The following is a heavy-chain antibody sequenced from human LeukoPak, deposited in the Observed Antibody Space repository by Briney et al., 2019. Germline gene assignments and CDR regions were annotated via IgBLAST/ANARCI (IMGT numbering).Heavy chain of an antibody. J-gene: IGHJ4*02. CDR1: GFTFSGYW. D-gene: IGHD1-26*01. Sequence: GGALRLSCAASGFTFSGYWMTWVRQAPGKGLEWVANINQDGNEKYYVDSVQGRFTISRDNATNSLYLQMNSLRAEDTAVYYCARLSWELKPHWGQGTLVTVSS. V-gene: IGHV3-7*04. CDR3: ARLSWELKPH. CDR2: INQDGNEK.